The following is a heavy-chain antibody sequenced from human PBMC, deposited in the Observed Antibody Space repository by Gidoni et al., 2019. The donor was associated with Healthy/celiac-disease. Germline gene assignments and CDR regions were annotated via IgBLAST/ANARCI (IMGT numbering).Heavy chain of an antibody. CDR1: GFPLSSYG. Sequence: QVQLVESGGGVVQPGRSLSLSCAASGFPLSSYGMHWVRQAPGKGLEWVAVIWYDGSNKYYADSVKGRFTISRDNSKNTLYLQMNSLRAEDTAVYYCARDFDRESSGWYGYWGQGTLVTVSS. CDR2: IWYDGSNK. J-gene: IGHJ4*02. CDR3: ARDFDRESSGWYGY. V-gene: IGHV3-33*01. D-gene: IGHD6-19*01.